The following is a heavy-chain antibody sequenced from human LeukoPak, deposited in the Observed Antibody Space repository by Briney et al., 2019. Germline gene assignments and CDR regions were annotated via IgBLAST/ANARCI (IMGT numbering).Heavy chain of an antibody. CDR3: AKVHSSGWYYFDY. V-gene: IGHV3-23*01. D-gene: IGHD6-19*01. CDR1: GFTFSSYA. J-gene: IGHJ4*02. CDR2: ISGSGGST. Sequence: PGGSLRLSCAASGFTFSSYAMSWVRQAPGKELEWASAISGSGGSTYYADSVKGRFTISRDNSKNTLYLQMNSLRAEDTAVYYCAKVHSSGWYYFDYWGQGTLVTVSS.